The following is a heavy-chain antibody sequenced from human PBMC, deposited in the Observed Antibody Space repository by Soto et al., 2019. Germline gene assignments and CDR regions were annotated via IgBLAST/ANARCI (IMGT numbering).Heavy chain of an antibody. D-gene: IGHD3-10*01. V-gene: IGHV4-31*03. Sequence: KSSETLSLTCTVSGGSISSGGYYWSWIRQHPGKGLEWIGYIYYSGSTYYNPSLKSRVTISVDTSKNQFSLKLSSVTAADTAVYYCARSITMVRGVITNWFDPWGQGTLVTVSS. CDR3: ARSITMVRGVITNWFDP. CDR2: IYYSGST. CDR1: GGSISSGGYY. J-gene: IGHJ5*02.